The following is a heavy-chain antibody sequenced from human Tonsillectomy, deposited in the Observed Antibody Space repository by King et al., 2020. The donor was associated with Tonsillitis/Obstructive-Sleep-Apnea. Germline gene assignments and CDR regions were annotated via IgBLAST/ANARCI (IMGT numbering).Heavy chain of an antibody. CDR3: ARHIDYTNHYYYCMGV. Sequence: QLQESGPGLVKPSETLSLTCTVSSGSVSSSSYYWGWVRQPPGKGLEWIGTIYYSGTTYYNPSLKSRVTISVDTSKNQFSLKLSSVTAADTAVYYCARHIDYTNHYYYCMGVWGKGTTVTVSS. D-gene: IGHD4-11*01. CDR2: IYYSGTT. J-gene: IGHJ6*03. CDR1: SGSVSSSSYY. V-gene: IGHV4-39*01.